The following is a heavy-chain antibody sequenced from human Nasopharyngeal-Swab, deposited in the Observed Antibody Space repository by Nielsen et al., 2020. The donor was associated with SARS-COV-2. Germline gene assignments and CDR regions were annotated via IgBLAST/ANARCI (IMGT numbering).Heavy chain of an antibody. D-gene: IGHD2-15*01. CDR1: GFTFSSYE. J-gene: IGHJ6*02. CDR2: ISSSGSTI. Sequence: GGSLRLSCAASGFTFSSYEMNWVRQAPGKGLEWVSYISSSGSTIYYADSVKGRFTISRDNAKNSLYLQMNSLRAEDTAVYYCARDRVVVVVAGIHYYYYYGMDVWGQGTTVTVSS. CDR3: ARDRVVVVVAGIHYYYYYGMDV. V-gene: IGHV3-48*03.